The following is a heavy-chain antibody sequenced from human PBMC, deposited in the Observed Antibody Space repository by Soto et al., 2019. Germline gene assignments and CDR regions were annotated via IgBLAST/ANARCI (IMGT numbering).Heavy chain of an antibody. CDR2: INAGNGNT. V-gene: IGHV1-3*01. CDR3: ASSCTVPAAIGD. Sequence: KGSGGNVTSYGMPWVRQAPGQRLEWMGWINAGNGNTKYSQKFQGRVTITRDTSASTAYMELSSLRSEDTAVYYCASSCTVPAAIGDWGQGTLVTVSS. D-gene: IGHD2-2*02. CDR1: GGNVTSYG. J-gene: IGHJ4*02.